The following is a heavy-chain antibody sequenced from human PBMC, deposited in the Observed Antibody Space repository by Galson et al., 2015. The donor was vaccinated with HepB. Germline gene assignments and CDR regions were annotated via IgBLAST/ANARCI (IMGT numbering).Heavy chain of an antibody. Sequence: SLRLSCAASGFTFSTYAMHWVRQAPGKGLEYVSAIDRSGSSTYYADSVKGRFTISRDDSKNTLYLQMNSLKTEDTAVYYCTTELSSSTQEGFDYWGQGTLVTVSS. V-gene: IGHV3-64*04. CDR2: IDRSGSST. CDR3: TTELSSSTQEGFDY. D-gene: IGHD6-13*01. J-gene: IGHJ4*02. CDR1: GFTFSTYA.